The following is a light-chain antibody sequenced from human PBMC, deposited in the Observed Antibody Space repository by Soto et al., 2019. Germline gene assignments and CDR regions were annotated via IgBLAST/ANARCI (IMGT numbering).Light chain of an antibody. V-gene: IGLV1-40*01. CDR3: QSYDSSLSGSYV. CDR1: SSNIGAGYD. Sequence: QSVLTQPPLVSGSPGQRVTISCTGSSSNIGAGYDVHWYQQLPGTAPKLLIYGNSNRPSGVPDRFSGSKSGTSASQAITGLQAEDEADYYCQSYDSSLSGSYVFGAGTKVTVL. CDR2: GNS. J-gene: IGLJ1*01.